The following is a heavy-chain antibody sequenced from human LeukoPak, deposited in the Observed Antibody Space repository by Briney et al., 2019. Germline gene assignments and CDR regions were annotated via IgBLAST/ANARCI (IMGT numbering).Heavy chain of an antibody. D-gene: IGHD6-6*01. CDR2: IYPDDSDT. CDR3: ARDFDGSSLGY. Sequence: GESLKISCKGSGYTFTNYWIGWVRQMPGKGLEWMGIIYPDDSDTRYSPSFQGQVTMSADKSISTAYLQWSSLKASDSAMYYCARDFDGSSLGYWGQGTLVTVSS. J-gene: IGHJ4*02. V-gene: IGHV5-51*01. CDR1: GYTFTNYW.